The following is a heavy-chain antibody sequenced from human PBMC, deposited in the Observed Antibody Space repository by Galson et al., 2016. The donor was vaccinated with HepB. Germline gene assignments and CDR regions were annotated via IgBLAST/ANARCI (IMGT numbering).Heavy chain of an antibody. J-gene: IGHJ6*04. CDR1: DFKFSDYY. CDR2: ISHSGATI. V-gene: IGHV3-11*01. Sequence: SLRLSCAASDFKFSDYYMSWIRQAPGEGLEWLSYISHSGATISYADSVKGRFTISRDKNSLYLQMNGLRAEDTAIYYCARHCPGDFWSGLYYYGMDVWGEGTTVTVSS. D-gene: IGHD3-3*01. CDR3: ARHCPGDFWSGLYYYGMDV.